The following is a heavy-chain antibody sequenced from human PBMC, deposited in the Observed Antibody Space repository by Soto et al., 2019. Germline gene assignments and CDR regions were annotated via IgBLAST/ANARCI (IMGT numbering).Heavy chain of an antibody. V-gene: IGHV3-30*18. CDR1: GFTFSSYG. J-gene: IGHJ5*02. CDR2: ISYDGSNK. CDR3: AKDGAITGTTSGHWFDP. Sequence: GGSLRLSCAASGFTFSSYGMHWVRQAPGKGLEWVAVISYDGSNKYYADSVKGRFTISRDNSKNTLYLQMNSLRAEDTAVYYCAKDGAITGTTSGHWFDPWGQGTLVTVSS. D-gene: IGHD1-7*01.